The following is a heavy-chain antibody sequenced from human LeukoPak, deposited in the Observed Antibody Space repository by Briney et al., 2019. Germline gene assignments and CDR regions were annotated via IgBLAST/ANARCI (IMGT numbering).Heavy chain of an antibody. V-gene: IGHV3-33*08. Sequence: QTGGSLRLSCAASGFTFSSYGMHWVRQAPGKGLEWVAVIWYDGSNKYYADSVKGRFTISRDNSKNTLYLQMNSLRAEDTAVYYCARVGYCSSTSCTYRPGVYGMDVWGQGTTVTVSS. D-gene: IGHD2-2*01. J-gene: IGHJ6*02. CDR1: GFTFSSYG. CDR3: ARVGYCSSTSCTYRPGVYGMDV. CDR2: IWYDGSNK.